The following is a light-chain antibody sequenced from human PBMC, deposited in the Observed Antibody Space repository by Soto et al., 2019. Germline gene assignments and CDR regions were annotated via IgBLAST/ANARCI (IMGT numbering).Light chain of an antibody. CDR1: SSDVGGYNY. Sequence: QSALTQPASVSGSPGQSITISCTGTSSDVGGYNYVSWYQQHPGKAPKLMIYEVSNRPSGVPDRFSGSKSGNTASLTISGLQAEDEADYYCCSYAGGYTHAVFGGGTKLTVL. V-gene: IGLV2-14*01. CDR2: EVS. CDR3: CSYAGGYTHAV. J-gene: IGLJ2*01.